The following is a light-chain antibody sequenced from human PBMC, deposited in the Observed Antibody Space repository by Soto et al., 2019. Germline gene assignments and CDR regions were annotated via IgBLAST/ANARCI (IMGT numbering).Light chain of an antibody. CDR2: GAS. V-gene: IGKV3-20*01. CDR1: QSVSSSY. CDR3: HHFNTWPPKA. Sequence: EIVLTQSPGTLSLSPGERATISCRASQSVSSSYLAWYQQKPGQAPRLLFYGASIRATGVPDRFSGSGSGTEFTLTISGLQSEDVAVYYCHHFNTWPPKAFGQGTKVDIK. J-gene: IGKJ1*01.